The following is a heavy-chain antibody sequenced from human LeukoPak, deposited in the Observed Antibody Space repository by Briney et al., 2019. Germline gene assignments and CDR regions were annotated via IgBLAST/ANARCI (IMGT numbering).Heavy chain of an antibody. Sequence: GGSLKLSCAGSGFTFSDFWMGWVRQAPGKRLEWVANIKQDGSEKYYVDSVKGRFTISRDNAKNSLYLQMNSLRAEDTAVYYCARDEPNLYSGSLGWGQGTLVTVSS. V-gene: IGHV3-7*04. D-gene: IGHD1-26*01. CDR1: GFTFSDFW. J-gene: IGHJ4*02. CDR3: ARDEPNLYSGSLG. CDR2: IKQDGSEK.